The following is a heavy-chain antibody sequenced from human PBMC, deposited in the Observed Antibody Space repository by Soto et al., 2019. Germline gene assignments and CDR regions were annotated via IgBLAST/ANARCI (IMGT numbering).Heavy chain of an antibody. Sequence: SETLSLTCTVSGGSINTNNYYWGWVRQPPGKGLEWIGSVFYNGTTYYSPSLKSRVTISLAPSRTQFSLKLESVTAADTAVYFCARLVVVSPVANAWGQGTLVTVSS. D-gene: IGHD2-15*01. V-gene: IGHV4-39*01. CDR3: ARLVVVSPVANA. CDR1: GGSINTNNYY. CDR2: VFYNGTT. J-gene: IGHJ5*02.